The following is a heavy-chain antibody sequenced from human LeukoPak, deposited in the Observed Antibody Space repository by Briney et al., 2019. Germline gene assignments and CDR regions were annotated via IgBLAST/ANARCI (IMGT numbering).Heavy chain of an antibody. V-gene: IGHV3-74*01. D-gene: IGHD2-2*01. CDR1: GFTLTTNW. J-gene: IGHJ5*02. CDR2: INSDGSST. CDR3: ARGSYCSTTSCSLDSGWFDP. Sequence: GGSLRLSCAASGFTLTTNWMHWVRQAPGKGLVWVSRINSDGSSTYYADSVKGRFTISRDNAKNTLYLQMNGLRAEDTAVYYCARGSYCSTTSCSLDSGWFDPWGQGTLVSVSS.